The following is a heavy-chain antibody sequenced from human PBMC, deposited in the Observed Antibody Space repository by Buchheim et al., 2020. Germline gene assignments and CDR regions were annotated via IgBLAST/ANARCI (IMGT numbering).Heavy chain of an antibody. CDR2: IKDNGGTT. J-gene: IGHJ4*02. Sequence: EVQLLESGGGLVQPGGSLRLSCVGSGFTFNNFAMSWVRQAPGKGLDWVSSIKDNGGTTYYADSVKGRFTISRDNSKNTLYLQMNSLRAEDTAVYYCAKVGRYFDWSVPSFDYWGQGTL. D-gene: IGHD3-9*01. CDR1: GFTFNNFA. CDR3: AKVGRYFDWSVPSFDY. V-gene: IGHV3-23*01.